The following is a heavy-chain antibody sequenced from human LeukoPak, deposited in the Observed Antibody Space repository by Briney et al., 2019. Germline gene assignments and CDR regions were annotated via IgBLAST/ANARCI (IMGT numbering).Heavy chain of an antibody. V-gene: IGHV1-2*02. Sequence: ASVKVSCKASGYTFTGYYIHWVRQAPGQGLEWMGWINPNNGGTNYAQKFQGRVTITRNTTISTAHMELSTLRSDDTAVYYCARGSVVGSWDYWGLGTLVTVSS. J-gene: IGHJ4*02. CDR2: INPNNGGT. CDR1: GYTFTGYY. D-gene: IGHD2-21*01. CDR3: ARGSVVGSWDY.